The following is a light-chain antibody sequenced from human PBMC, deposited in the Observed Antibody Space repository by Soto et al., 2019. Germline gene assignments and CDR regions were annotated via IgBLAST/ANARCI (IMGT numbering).Light chain of an antibody. CDR3: SSYTSSTTYV. V-gene: IGLV2-14*01. CDR1: GWDVGGYNY. Sequence: QSALTQPASVSGSPDHSTTISGTGTGWDVGGYNYVSWYRQHPGKAPKLLIYEVSNRPSGVSNRFSGSKSGNTASLTISGLQAEDEAEYYCSSYTSSTTYVFXTGTKVTVL. J-gene: IGLJ1*01. CDR2: EVS.